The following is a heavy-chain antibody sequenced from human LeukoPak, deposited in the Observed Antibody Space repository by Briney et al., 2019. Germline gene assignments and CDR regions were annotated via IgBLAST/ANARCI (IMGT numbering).Heavy chain of an antibody. D-gene: IGHD1-14*01. J-gene: IGHJ4*02. CDR1: GYSISNGYY. V-gene: IGHV4-38-2*02. CDR2: IYHSGST. CDR3: ARSGDHGFDY. Sequence: SETLSLTCTVSGYSISNGYYWGWIRQPPGKGLEWIGSIYHSGSTYYNPSLKSRVTISVDTSKNQFSLKLSSVTAADTAVYYCARSGDHGFDYWGQGTLVTVSS.